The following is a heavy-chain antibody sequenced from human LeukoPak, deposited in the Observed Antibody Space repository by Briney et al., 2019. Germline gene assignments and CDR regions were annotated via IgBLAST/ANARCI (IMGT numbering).Heavy chain of an antibody. J-gene: IGHJ4*02. CDR1: GFTFSSSP. CDR2: ISGSGGST. Sequence: PGGSLRLSCAASGFTFSSSPMNWVRQAPGKGLEWVSSISGSGGSTNYTDSVKGRFTISRDNSKNTLHLQMNRLTAEDAAVYYCAKRTYYYDSSGYYHRIDYWGQGTLVTVSS. D-gene: IGHD3-22*01. CDR3: AKRTYYYDSSGYYHRIDY. V-gene: IGHV3-23*01.